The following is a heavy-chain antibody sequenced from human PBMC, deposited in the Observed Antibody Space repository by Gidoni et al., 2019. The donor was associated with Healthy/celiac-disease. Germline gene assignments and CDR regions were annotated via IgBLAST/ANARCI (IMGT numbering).Heavy chain of an antibody. Sequence: EVQLVESGGVVVQPGGSLRLSCAASGFTFDDYTMHWVRQAPGKGLEWVSLISWDGGSTYYADSVKGRFTISRDNSKNSLYLQMNSLRTEDTALYYCAKVRGSGWYGYYYGMDVWGQGTTVTVSS. V-gene: IGHV3-43*01. CDR2: ISWDGGST. D-gene: IGHD6-19*01. J-gene: IGHJ6*02. CDR3: AKVRGSGWYGYYYGMDV. CDR1: GFTFDDYT.